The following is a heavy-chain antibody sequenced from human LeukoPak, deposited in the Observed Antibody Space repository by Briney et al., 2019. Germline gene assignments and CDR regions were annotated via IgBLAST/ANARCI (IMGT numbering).Heavy chain of an antibody. CDR1: GFTFSSYS. CDR3: ARDLFKSFRLGNGDQPPTPVDY. CDR2: ISGSSYYI. J-gene: IGHJ4*02. V-gene: IGHV3-21*01. D-gene: IGHD4-17*01. Sequence: PGGSLRLSCAASGFTFSSYSMNWVRQAPGKGLEWVTSISGSSYYIYYADSVKGRFTISRDNAKNSLYLQMNSLRAEDTAVYYCARDLFKSFRLGNGDQPPTPVDYWGQGTLVTVSS.